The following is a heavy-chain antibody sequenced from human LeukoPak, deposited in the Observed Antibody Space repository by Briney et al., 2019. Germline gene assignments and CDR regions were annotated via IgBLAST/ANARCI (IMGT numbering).Heavy chain of an antibody. CDR1: GYTFTGYY. Sequence: GASVKVSCKAPGYTFTGYYMHWVRQAPGQGLEWMGWINPKSGGTNYAQKFQGRVTMTRDTSISTAYMELSSLRSDDTAVYYCARAQLGGYYDIIDYWGQGTLVTVSP. V-gene: IGHV1-2*02. CDR2: INPKSGGT. D-gene: IGHD3-9*01. J-gene: IGHJ4*02. CDR3: ARAQLGGYYDIIDY.